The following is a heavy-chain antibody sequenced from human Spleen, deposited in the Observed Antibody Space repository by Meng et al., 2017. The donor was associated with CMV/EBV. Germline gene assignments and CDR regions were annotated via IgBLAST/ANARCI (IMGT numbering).Heavy chain of an antibody. Sequence: GGSLRLSCAASGFTFSAFSMNWVRQAPGKGLEWVSSISTTSSYIYYADSLKGRFIISRDNGKNTLYLHISSLRVEDTAVYYCAGFGVTITNGLDVWGQGTTVTVSS. J-gene: IGHJ6*02. CDR2: ISTTSSYI. V-gene: IGHV3-21*01. CDR1: GFTFSAFS. CDR3: AGFGVTITNGLDV. D-gene: IGHD3-3*01.